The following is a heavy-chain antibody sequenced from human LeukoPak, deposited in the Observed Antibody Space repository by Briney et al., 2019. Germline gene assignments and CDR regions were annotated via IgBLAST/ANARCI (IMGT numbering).Heavy chain of an antibody. V-gene: IGHV4-39*07. Sequence: SETLSLTCTVSGGSISTSNYYWGWIRQPPGKGLEWIGNIFYSGSTYYSPSVKSRVTISLDTSRNQFSLKLNSVTAADTAVYYCARLVTRGYYDSSGRRIDAFDIWGQGTMVTVSS. CDR2: IFYSGST. J-gene: IGHJ3*02. CDR3: ARLVTRGYYDSSGRRIDAFDI. CDR1: GGSISTSNYY. D-gene: IGHD3-22*01.